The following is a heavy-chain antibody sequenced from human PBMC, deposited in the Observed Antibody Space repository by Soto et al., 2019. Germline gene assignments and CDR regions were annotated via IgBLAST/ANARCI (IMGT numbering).Heavy chain of an antibody. D-gene: IGHD3-3*01. V-gene: IGHV4-31*03. CDR3: ARDNNLEFLRAFDI. Sequence: QVQLQESGPGLVKPSQTLSLTCTVSGGSISSGAYYWSWIRQHPGKGLEWIGYIYYSGSTSYNPSLKSRLTISIDTSKNQFSLKLSSVTAADTAVYYCARDNNLEFLRAFDIWGQGTMVTVSS. CDR1: GGSISSGAYY. J-gene: IGHJ3*02. CDR2: IYYSGST.